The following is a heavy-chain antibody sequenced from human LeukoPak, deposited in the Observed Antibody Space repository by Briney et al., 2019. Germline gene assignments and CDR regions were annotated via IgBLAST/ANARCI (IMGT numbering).Heavy chain of an antibody. CDR3: AREAVSGSGNYYDY. CDR1: GGTFSSYA. J-gene: IGHJ4*02. Sequence: SVKVSCKASGGTFSSYAISWVRQAPGQGLEWMGGIIPIFGTANYAQKFQGRVTITADKSTSTAYMELRSLRSEDTAVYYCAREAVSGSGNYYDYWGQGTPVTVSS. CDR2: IIPIFGTA. V-gene: IGHV1-69*06. D-gene: IGHD1-26*01.